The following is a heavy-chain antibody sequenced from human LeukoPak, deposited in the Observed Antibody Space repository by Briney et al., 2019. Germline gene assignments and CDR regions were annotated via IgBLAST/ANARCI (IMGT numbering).Heavy chain of an antibody. Sequence: GASVKLSCKTSGYTFTGYDLHCVRQAPGRGPEWLEWISPNSGDTNYAQKFQGRVTMTRDSSISTAYMELSSLRSDAPALYYWGREELYFRSGQFSGTDYWGQGTLVTVSS. V-gene: IGHV1-2*02. J-gene: IGHJ4*02. CDR2: ISPNSGDT. CDR1: GYTFTGYD. CDR3: GREELYFRSGQFSGTDY. D-gene: IGHD3-10*01.